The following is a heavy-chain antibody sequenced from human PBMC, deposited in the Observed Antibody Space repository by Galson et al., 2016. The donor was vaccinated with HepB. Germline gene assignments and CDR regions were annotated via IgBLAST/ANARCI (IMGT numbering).Heavy chain of an antibody. Sequence: SVKVSCKASGYNFNSYGISWVRQAPGQGLEWMGWISTYNGNTNYAQKLQGRVTMTTDTSTSTVYMELRSLRSDDTAVYYCARHPPPMIKGWDVWGQGTTVTVSS. CDR1: GYNFNSYG. CDR2: ISTYNGNT. CDR3: ARHPPPMIKGWDV. V-gene: IGHV1-18*01. J-gene: IGHJ6*02. D-gene: IGHD3-22*01.